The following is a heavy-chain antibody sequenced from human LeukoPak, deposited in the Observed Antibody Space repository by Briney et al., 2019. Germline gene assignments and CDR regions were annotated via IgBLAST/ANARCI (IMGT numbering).Heavy chain of an antibody. J-gene: IGHJ4*02. CDR3: AREFNEAYCGGDCWYFDY. CDR1: GFTFSSYG. Sequence: GGSLRLSCAASGFTFSSYGMHWVRQAPGKGLEWVAVIWYDGSNKYYADSVKGRFTISRDNSKNTLYLQMNSLRAEDTAVYYCAREFNEAYCGGDCWYFDYWGQGTLVTVSS. CDR2: IWYDGSNK. V-gene: IGHV3-33*08. D-gene: IGHD2-21*02.